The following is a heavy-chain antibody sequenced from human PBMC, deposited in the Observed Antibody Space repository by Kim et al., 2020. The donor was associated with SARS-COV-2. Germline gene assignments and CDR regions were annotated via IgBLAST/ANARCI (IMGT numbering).Heavy chain of an antibody. Sequence: SETLSLTCTVSGGSISSGGYYWSWIRQHPGKGLEWIGYIYYSGSTYYNPSLKSLVTISVDTSKNQFSLKLSSVTAADTAVYYCARGEMIFGVVTYAFDIWGQGTMVTVSS. CDR3: ARGEMIFGVVTYAFDI. CDR2: IYYSGST. V-gene: IGHV4-31*01. CDR1: GGSISSGGYY. D-gene: IGHD3-3*01. J-gene: IGHJ3*02.